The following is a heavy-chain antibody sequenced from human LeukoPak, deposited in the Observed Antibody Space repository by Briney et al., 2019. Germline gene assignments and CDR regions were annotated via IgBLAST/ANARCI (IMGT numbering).Heavy chain of an antibody. CDR3: AKDLLRKEYYFDY. CDR2: ISGSGGST. V-gene: IGHV3-23*01. CDR1: GFTFSSYA. J-gene: IGHJ4*02. Sequence: AGGSLRLSCAASGFTFSSYAMSWVRQAPGKGLEWVSVISGSGGSTYYADPVKGRFTISRDNSKNTLYLQMNSLRAEDTAVYYCAKDLLRKEYYFDYWGQGTLVTVSS.